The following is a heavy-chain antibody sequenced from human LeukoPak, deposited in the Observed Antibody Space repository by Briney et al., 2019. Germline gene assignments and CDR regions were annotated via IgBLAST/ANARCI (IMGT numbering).Heavy chain of an antibody. J-gene: IGHJ4*02. CDR2: ISSSSSYI. CDR1: GFTFSSCP. V-gene: IGHV3-21*01. D-gene: IGHD3-9*01. CDR3: ARDDYDILTGYYTVYFDY. Sequence: PGGSLRLSCAASGFTFSSCPMTWVRQAPGKGLEWVSSISSSSSYIYYADSVKGRFTISRDNAKNSLYLQMNSLRAEDTAVYYCARDDYDILTGYYTVYFDYWGQGTLVTVSP.